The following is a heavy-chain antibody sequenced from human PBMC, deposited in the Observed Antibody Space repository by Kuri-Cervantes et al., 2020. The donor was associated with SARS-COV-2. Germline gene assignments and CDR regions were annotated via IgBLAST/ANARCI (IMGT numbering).Heavy chain of an antibody. V-gene: IGHV4-59*12. CDR1: GGSISSYY. Sequence: SETLSLTCTVSGGSISSYYWSWIRQPPGKVLEWIGYIYYSGSTNYNPSLKSRVTMSVDTSKNQFSLKLSSVTAADTAVYYCARDYSGYAYIWGQGTMVTVSS. D-gene: IGHD5-12*01. J-gene: IGHJ3*02. CDR3: ARDYSGYAYI. CDR2: IYYSGST.